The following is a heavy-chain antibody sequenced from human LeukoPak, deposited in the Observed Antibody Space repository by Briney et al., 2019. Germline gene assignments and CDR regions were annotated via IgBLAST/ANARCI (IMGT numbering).Heavy chain of an antibody. CDR1: GFSFSRHW. V-gene: IGHV3-74*03. CDR3: ASFGIAWGSAY. D-gene: IGHD7-27*01. Sequence: PGGSLRLSCAASGFSFSRHWMHWVRHAPGKGLVWVSRISDDGTYTANVDSVEGRFSTSRDNVGNTLYLHMNGLRVEDTAMYYCASFGIAWGSAYWGQGTLVIVSS. J-gene: IGHJ4*02. CDR2: ISDDGTYT.